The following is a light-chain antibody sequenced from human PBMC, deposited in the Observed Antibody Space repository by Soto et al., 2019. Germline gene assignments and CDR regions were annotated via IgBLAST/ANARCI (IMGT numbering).Light chain of an antibody. V-gene: IGKV3-11*01. J-gene: IGKJ1*01. CDR1: QSIGLA. CDR2: DAS. CDR3: QQRTDRPPWT. Sequence: EIVRTQCPATLSVSPGERATLSCGGSQSIGLAIAWYQHKPGQAPRLLIFDASQRATGIPARFRGSGSGTDFTLSISSLEPEDFAVYYCQQRTDRPPWTFGQGTKVDIK.